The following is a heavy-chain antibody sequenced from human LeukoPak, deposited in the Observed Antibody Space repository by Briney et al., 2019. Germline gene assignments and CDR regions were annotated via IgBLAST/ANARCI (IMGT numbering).Heavy chain of an antibody. CDR1: GGFLSGYY. D-gene: IGHD3-10*01. V-gene: IGHV4-34*01. J-gene: IGHJ4*02. CDR3: ARVGTFAYGSGSYYTRRYYFDY. CDR2: INHSGST. Sequence: SETLSLTCAVYGGFLSGYYWSRIRQPPGKGLEWIGEINHSGSTNYNPSLKSRVTISVDTSKNQFSLKLSSVTAADTAVYYCARVGTFAYGSGSYYTRRYYFDYWGQGTLVTVSS.